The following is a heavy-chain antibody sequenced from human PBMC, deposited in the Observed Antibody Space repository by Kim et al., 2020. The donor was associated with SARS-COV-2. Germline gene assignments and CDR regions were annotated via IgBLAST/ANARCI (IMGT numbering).Heavy chain of an antibody. CDR3: ARARYTSTRGPGLFDP. Sequence: SETLSLTCTVSGGSISTSSYYWAWIRQSPGKGLEWIGTIYFSGSTYYNPSLTSLKSRVTISVDTSTNQFSLKLTSVTAADTAVYYCARARYTSTRGPGLFDPWGQGTLVTVSS. J-gene: IGHJ5*02. V-gene: IGHV4-39*01. CDR2: IYFSGST. CDR1: GGSISTSSYY. D-gene: IGHD6-13*01.